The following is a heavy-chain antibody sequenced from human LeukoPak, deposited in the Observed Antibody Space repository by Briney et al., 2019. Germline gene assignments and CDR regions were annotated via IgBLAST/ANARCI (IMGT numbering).Heavy chain of an antibody. Sequence: GGSLRLSCAASGFTFSSYSMNWVRQAPGEGLEWVSSISSSSSYIYYADSVKGRFTISRDNAKNSLYLQMNSLRAEDTAVYYCARDRSAGITYYYYYMDVWGKGTTVTVSS. J-gene: IGHJ6*03. CDR2: ISSSSSYI. CDR3: ARDRSAGITYYYYYMDV. CDR1: GFTFSSYS. V-gene: IGHV3-21*01. D-gene: IGHD3-10*01.